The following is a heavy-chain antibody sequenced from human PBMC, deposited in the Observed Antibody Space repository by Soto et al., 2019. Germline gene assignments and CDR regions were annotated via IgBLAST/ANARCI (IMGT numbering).Heavy chain of an antibody. V-gene: IGHV3-23*01. D-gene: IGHD6-19*01. J-gene: IGHJ3*02. Sequence: GGSLRLSCSASGFTFSSYAMSWVRQAPGKGLEWVSAISGSGGSTYYADSVKGRFTISRDNSKNTLYLQMNSLRAEDTAVYYCAKAKYSSGWYRDDAFDIWGQGTMVTVSS. CDR2: ISGSGGST. CDR1: GFTFSSYA. CDR3: AKAKYSSGWYRDDAFDI.